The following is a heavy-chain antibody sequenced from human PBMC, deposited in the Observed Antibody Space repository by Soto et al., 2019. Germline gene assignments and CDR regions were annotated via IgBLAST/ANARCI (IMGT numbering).Heavy chain of an antibody. D-gene: IGHD1-26*01. J-gene: IGHJ3*02. CDR2: IYYSGNT. CDR1: GGSISTRSSY. V-gene: IGHV4-39*07. Sequence: PSETLSLTCTVSGGSISTRSSYWGWIRQPPGKGLEWIGYIYYSGNTNYNPSLKSRVTISVDTSKNQFSLKLSSVTAADTAVYYCARGRRSGSYSDWKSSAFDIWGQGTTVTVSS. CDR3: ARGRRSGSYSDWKSSAFDI.